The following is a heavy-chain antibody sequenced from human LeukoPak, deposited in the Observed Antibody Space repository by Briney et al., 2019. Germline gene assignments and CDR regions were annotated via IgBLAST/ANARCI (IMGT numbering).Heavy chain of an antibody. CDR3: ARGSSWYMDV. Sequence: SETLSLTCTVSGGSISSSSYYWGWIRQPPGKGLEWIGSIYYSGSTYYNPSLKSRVTISVDTSKNQFSLKLSSVTAADTAVYYCARGSSWYMDVWGKGTTVTVSS. CDR1: GGSISSSSYY. D-gene: IGHD6-13*01. V-gene: IGHV4-39*07. J-gene: IGHJ6*03. CDR2: IYYSGST.